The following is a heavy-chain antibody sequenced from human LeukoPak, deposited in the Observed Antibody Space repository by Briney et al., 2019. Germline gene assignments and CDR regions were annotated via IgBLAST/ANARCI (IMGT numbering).Heavy chain of an antibody. Sequence: PSETLSLTCTVSGGSISSGSYYWSWIRQPAGKGLEWIGRIYTSGSTNYNPSLKSRVTISVDTSKNQFSLKLSSVTAPDTAVYYCARVNLSGTFQRPDVWGKGTTVTVPS. CDR2: IYTSGST. D-gene: IGHD3-10*01. V-gene: IGHV4-61*02. CDR1: GGSISSGSYY. J-gene: IGHJ6*04. CDR3: ARVNLSGTFQRPDV.